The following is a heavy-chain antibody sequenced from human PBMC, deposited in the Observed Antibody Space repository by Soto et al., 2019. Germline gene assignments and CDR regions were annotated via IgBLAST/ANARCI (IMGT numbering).Heavy chain of an antibody. V-gene: IGHV3-30*18. CDR1: GFTFSSYG. J-gene: IGHJ4*02. D-gene: IGHD3-10*01. CDR2: ISYNGNTK. CDR3: AQHGGPDGSESHYGY. Sequence: QVQLVESGGDVVQPGRSLRLSCAASGFTFSSYGMHWVRQAPGKGLAWVALISYNGNTKYYTDSVKGRFTISSDNSKNTLYLQMSSLRPEDTAVYYGAQHGGPDGSESHYGYWGQGTLVTVSS.